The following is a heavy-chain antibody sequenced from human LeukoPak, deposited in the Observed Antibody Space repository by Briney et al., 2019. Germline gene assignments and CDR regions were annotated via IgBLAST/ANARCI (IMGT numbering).Heavy chain of an antibody. CDR1: GGSISSGGYY. V-gene: IGHV4-31*03. Sequence: SQTLSLTCTVSGGSISSGGYYWSWIRQHPGKGLEWIGYIYYSGSTYYNPSLKSRVTISVDTSKNQFSLKLSSVTAADAAVYYCARGSGFGEWGYYFDYWGQGTLVTVSS. CDR3: ARGSGFGEWGYYFDY. CDR2: IYYSGST. J-gene: IGHJ4*02. D-gene: IGHD3-10*01.